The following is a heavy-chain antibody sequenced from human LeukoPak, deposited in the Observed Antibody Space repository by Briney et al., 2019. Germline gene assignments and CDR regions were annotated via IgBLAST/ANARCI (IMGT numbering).Heavy chain of an antibody. V-gene: IGHV3-48*03. D-gene: IGHD1-1*01. CDR3: ARKLPGTVYFDY. CDR2: ISGSDGTI. CDR1: GFTFSSYE. Sequence: GGSLGLSCVASGFTFSSYEMNWVRQAPGKGLEWISFISGSDGTIYYADSVKGRFTISRDNPKNSLFLQMNSLRVEDTAVYFCARKLPGTVYFDYWGQGTLVAVSS. J-gene: IGHJ4*02.